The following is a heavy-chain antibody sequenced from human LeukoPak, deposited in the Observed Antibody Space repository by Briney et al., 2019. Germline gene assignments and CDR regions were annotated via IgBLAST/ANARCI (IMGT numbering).Heavy chain of an antibody. J-gene: IGHJ5*02. CDR2: MNPNSGNT. CDR1: GYTFTSYD. CDR3: ARGYKPYGSGTHPHWFDP. Sequence: APVKVSCKASGYTFTSYDINWVRQATGQGLEWMGWMNPNSGNTGYAQKFQGRVTMTRNTSISTAYMELSSLRSEDTAVYYCARGYKPYGSGTHPHWFDPWGQETL. D-gene: IGHD3-10*01. V-gene: IGHV1-8*01.